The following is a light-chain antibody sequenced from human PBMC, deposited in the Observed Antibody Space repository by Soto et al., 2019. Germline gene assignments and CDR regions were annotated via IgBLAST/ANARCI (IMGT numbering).Light chain of an antibody. CDR1: QSVTNNF. J-gene: IGKJ3*01. CDR3: QQFGTPPIP. Sequence: IVLTQSPGTLSLSPGERATLSCGASQSVTNNFLAWYQQKPGQAPRLLIYGASSRATGVPDRFSGSGSGTDFTLTISRLEPGDYALYDCQQFGTPPIPFGSETKADIK. V-gene: IGKV3-20*01. CDR2: GAS.